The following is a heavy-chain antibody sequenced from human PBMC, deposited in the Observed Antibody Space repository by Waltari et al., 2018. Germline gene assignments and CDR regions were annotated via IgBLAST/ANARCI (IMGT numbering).Heavy chain of an antibody. Sequence: EVQLVESGGGLVQPGRSLRLSCAASGFTFADYAMHLVRQAPGKGLEWVSGISWNSGRIGDAESVKGRFTSSRDNAKNSLYLQMNSLRAEDTALYYCAKDLTKFSYYDGMDGWGQGTTVTVSS. CDR2: ISWNSGRI. V-gene: IGHV3-9*01. CDR3: AKDLTKFSYYDGMDG. D-gene: IGHD4-4*01. CDR1: GFTFADYA. J-gene: IGHJ6*02.